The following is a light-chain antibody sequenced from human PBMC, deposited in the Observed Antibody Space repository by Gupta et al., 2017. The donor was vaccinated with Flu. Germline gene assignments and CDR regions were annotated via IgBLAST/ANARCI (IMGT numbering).Light chain of an antibody. J-gene: IGLJ2*01. CDR2: GNS. Sequence: QSVLTQPPSVSGAPVQRVTISCTGSSSNIGAGYDVHWYQQLPGKAPKLLIYGNSNRPSGVPDRFSGSKSGNSASLAITGLQAEDEADYYCHSYASSLTVVFGGGTKLTVL. CDR3: HSYASSLTVV. CDR1: SSNIGAGYD. V-gene: IGLV1-40*01.